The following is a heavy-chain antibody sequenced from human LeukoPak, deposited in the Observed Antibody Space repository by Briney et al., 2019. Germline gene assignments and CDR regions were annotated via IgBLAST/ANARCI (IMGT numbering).Heavy chain of an antibody. CDR3: ARVIRAAPGKGYFDY. CDR1: GFLFSTYE. D-gene: IGHD6-13*01. V-gene: IGHV3-23*01. Sequence: GGSLRLFCGTSGFLFSTYELSWVRQAPGKGLEWASSISGSGGSTYHADSVKGRFTISRDSSKNTLYLQMNSLRAEDTARYYCARVIRAAPGKGYFDYWGQGTLVTVSS. CDR2: ISGSGGST. J-gene: IGHJ4*02.